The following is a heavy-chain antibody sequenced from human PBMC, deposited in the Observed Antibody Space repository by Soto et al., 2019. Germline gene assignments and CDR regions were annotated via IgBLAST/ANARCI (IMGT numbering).Heavy chain of an antibody. CDR3: ARDLAYCGGDCLYNWFDP. J-gene: IGHJ5*02. CDR1: GGTFSSYA. Sequence: QVQLVQSGAEVMKPGSSVKVSCKASGGTFSSYAISWERQAPGQGLEWMGGIIPIFGTANYAQKFQGRVTITADESTSTAYMELSSLRSEDTAVYYCARDLAYCGGDCLYNWFDPWGQGTLVTVSS. CDR2: IIPIFGTA. D-gene: IGHD2-21*02. V-gene: IGHV1-69*12.